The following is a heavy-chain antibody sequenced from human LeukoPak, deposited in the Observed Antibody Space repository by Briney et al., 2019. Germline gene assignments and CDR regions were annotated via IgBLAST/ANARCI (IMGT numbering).Heavy chain of an antibody. CDR3: AKDRSRDLVVGYNWFDP. J-gene: IGHJ5*02. V-gene: IGHV3-30*02. CDR1: GFTFSSYG. D-gene: IGHD5-12*01. CDR2: IRYDGSNK. Sequence: PGGSLRLSCAASGFTFSSYGMHWVRQAPGKGLEWVAFIRYDGSNKYYTDSVKGRFTISRYNSKNTLYLQMNSLRAEDTAVYYCAKDRSRDLVVGYNWFDPWGQGTLVIVSS.